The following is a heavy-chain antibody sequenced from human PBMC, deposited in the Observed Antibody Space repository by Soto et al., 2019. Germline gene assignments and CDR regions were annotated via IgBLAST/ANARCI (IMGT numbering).Heavy chain of an antibody. Sequence: ASVKVSCKVSGYTLTELSMHWVRQAPGKGLEWMGGFDPEDGETIYAQKFQGRVTMTEDTSTDTAYMELSSLRSEDTAVYYCATLDGRAAAGTGNYYYYYMDVWGKGTTVTVSS. D-gene: IGHD6-13*01. CDR3: ATLDGRAAAGTGNYYYYYMDV. V-gene: IGHV1-24*01. CDR1: GYTLTELS. J-gene: IGHJ6*03. CDR2: FDPEDGET.